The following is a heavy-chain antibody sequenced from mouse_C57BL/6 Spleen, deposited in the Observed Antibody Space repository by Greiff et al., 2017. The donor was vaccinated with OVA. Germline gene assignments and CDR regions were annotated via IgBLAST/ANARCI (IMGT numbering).Heavy chain of an antibody. V-gene: IGHV5-17*01. CDR2: ISSGSSTI. CDR1: GFTFSDYG. J-gene: IGHJ3*01. D-gene: IGHD2-1*01. Sequence: EVQGVESGGGLVKPGGSLKLSCAASGFTFSDYGMHWVRQAPEQGLEWVAYISSGSSTIYYADTVKGRFTISRDNAKNTLFLQMTSLRSEDTAMYYCARGYGNYLSGFAYWGQVTLVTVSA. CDR3: ARGYGNYLSGFAY.